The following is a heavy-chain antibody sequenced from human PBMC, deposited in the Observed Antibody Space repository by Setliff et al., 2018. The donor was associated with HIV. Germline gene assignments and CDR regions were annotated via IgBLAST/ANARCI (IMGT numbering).Heavy chain of an antibody. Sequence: GGSLRLSCAASGFTFDDYAMHWVRQAPGKGLEWVSFITTDSSYIFDADSVKGRFTISRDNAQNSLYLQMNNLRVEDTAVYYCAKNPKYISGWFQYYFDYWGQGALVTVSS. D-gene: IGHD6-19*01. J-gene: IGHJ4*02. CDR3: AKNPKYISGWFQYYFDY. V-gene: IGHV3-21*01. CDR2: ITTDSSYI. CDR1: GFTFDDYA.